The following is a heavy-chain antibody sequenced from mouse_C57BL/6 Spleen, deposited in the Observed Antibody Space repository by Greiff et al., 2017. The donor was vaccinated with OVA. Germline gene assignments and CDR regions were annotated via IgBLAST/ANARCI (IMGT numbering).Heavy chain of an antibody. V-gene: IGHV1-7*01. CDR3: ARDDYDGGFAY. D-gene: IGHD2-4*01. Sequence: QVQLQQSGAELAKPGASVRLSCKASGYPFTSYWMHWVKQRPGRGLEWIGYINPSSGYTKYNQKFKDKATLTADKSSSTAYMQLSSLTYEDSAVYYCARDDYDGGFAYWGQGTLVTVSA. CDR1: GYPFTSYW. CDR2: INPSSGYT. J-gene: IGHJ3*01.